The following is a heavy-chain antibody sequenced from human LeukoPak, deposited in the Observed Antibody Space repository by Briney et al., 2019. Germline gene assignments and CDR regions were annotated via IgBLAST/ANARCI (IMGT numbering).Heavy chain of an antibody. D-gene: IGHD3-22*01. V-gene: IGHV3-48*01. Sequence: GGSLRLSCAASGFTFSSYSMNWVRQAPVKGLEWVSYISSSSTTIYYADSVKGRFTISRDNAKNSLYLQMNSLRAEDTAVYFCARDYYDRSGYYFSSYWGQGTLVTVSS. J-gene: IGHJ4*02. CDR1: GFTFSSYS. CDR2: ISSSSTTI. CDR3: ARDYYDRSGYYFSSY.